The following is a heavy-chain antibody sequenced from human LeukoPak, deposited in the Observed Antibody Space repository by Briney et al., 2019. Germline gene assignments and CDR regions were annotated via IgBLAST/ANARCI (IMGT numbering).Heavy chain of an antibody. CDR2: THYSGST. V-gene: IGHV4-59*01. CDR1: GGSISSYY. J-gene: IGHJ5*02. Sequence: SETLSLTCTVSGGSISSYYWTWIRQPPGKGLEWIAYTHYSGSTNYNPSLMGRVTISLDTSKNQFSLKLGSVTAADTAVYYCARFRSTVVSRAWFDAWGQGTLVTVSP. D-gene: IGHD4-23*01. CDR3: ARFRSTVVSRAWFDA.